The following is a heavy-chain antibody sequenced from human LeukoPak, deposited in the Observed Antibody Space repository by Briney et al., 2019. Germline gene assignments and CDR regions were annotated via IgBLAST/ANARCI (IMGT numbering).Heavy chain of an antibody. D-gene: IGHD4/OR15-4a*01. CDR1: GGSISSYY. V-gene: IGHV4-59*08. J-gene: IGHJ6*02. CDR2: IYYSGST. CDR3: ARVRQDYYYYGMDV. Sequence: SETLSLTCTVSGGSISSYYWSWIRQPPGKGLEWIGYIYYSGSTNYNPSLKSRVTISVDTSKNQFSLKLSSVTGADTAVYYCARVRQDYYYYGMDVWGQGTTVTVSS.